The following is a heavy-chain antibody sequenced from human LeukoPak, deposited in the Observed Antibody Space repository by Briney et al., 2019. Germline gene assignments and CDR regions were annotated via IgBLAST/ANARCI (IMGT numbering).Heavy chain of an antibody. D-gene: IGHD5-12*01. CDR2: ISGSGGST. V-gene: IGHV3-23*01. J-gene: IGHJ4*02. Sequence: PGGSLRLSCAASGFTFSSYAMSWVRQAPGKGLEWVSAISGSGGSTYYADSVKGRFTISRDNSKNTLYLQMNSLRAEDTAAYYCAKSRYSGYDSDFDYWGQGTLVTVSS. CDR1: GFTFSSYA. CDR3: AKSRYSGYDSDFDY.